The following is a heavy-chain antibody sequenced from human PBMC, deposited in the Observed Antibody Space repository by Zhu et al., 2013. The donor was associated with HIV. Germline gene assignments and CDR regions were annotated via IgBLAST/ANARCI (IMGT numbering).Heavy chain of an antibody. CDR1: GYTFTSYD. D-gene: IGHD3-10*01. V-gene: IGHV1-8*01. CDR2: MNPNSGNT. CDR3: ARRYGSGSYPDY. Sequence: QVQLAQSGAEMKKPGASVKVSCKASGYTFTSYDINWVRQATGQGLEWMGWMNPNSGNTDYAQKFQGRVTMTRNTSISTAYMEMSSLRSEDTAVYYCARRYGSGSYPDYWGQGTLVTVSS. J-gene: IGHJ4*02.